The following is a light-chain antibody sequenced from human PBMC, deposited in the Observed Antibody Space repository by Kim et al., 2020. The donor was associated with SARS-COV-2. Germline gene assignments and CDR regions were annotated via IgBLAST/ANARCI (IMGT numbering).Light chain of an antibody. CDR1: SSDVGGYNY. J-gene: IGLJ1*01. CDR3: SSYTDSSTLFYV. Sequence: QSALTQPASVSGSPGQSITISCTGTSSDVGGYNYVSWYQQHPDKAPKLMIYDVSDRPSGVSNRFSGSKSGNTASLTISGLQTEDEADYYCSSYTDSSTLFYVFGSGTKVTVL. V-gene: IGLV2-14*03. CDR2: DVS.